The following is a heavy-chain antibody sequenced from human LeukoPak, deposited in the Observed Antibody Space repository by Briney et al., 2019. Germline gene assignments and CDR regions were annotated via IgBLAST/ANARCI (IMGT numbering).Heavy chain of an antibody. CDR1: RFSYIGYL. J-gene: IGHJ3*01. CDR3: TRDDRRAEYTFAA. CDR2: IKQDGSEK. V-gene: IGHV3-7*04. D-gene: IGHD6-6*01. Sequence: TGGSPRLSRAASRFSYIGYLVSWVRQAPGKGLEWVANIKQDGSEKYYVASVKGRFTISRDNAKRSLYLQMNSLRPEDTAVYYCTRDDRRAEYTFAAGAKGTMVTVSS.